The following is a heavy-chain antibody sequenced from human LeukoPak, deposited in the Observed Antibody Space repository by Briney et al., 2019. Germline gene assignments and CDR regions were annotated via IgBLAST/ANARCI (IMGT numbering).Heavy chain of an antibody. D-gene: IGHD4-17*01. CDR2: INHSGST. V-gene: IGHV4-34*01. J-gene: IGHJ4*02. CDR1: GGSFSDYY. CDR3: ASPTDYATHYYFAY. Sequence: SETLYLTCAVYGGSFSDYYWSWIRQPPGKGLEWIGEINHSGSTNFNPSLKSRVTISVDTSKRQFSLQLSSVTAADTAVYYCASPTDYATHYYFAYWGQGTLVTVSS.